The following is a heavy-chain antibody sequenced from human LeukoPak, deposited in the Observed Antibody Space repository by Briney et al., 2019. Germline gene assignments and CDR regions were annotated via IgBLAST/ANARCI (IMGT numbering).Heavy chain of an antibody. J-gene: IGHJ4*02. CDR1: GFTFSSYA. V-gene: IGHV3-23*01. CDR2: ISGSGGST. CDR3: ASSSSWYYPHFDY. Sequence: QTGGSLRLSCAASGFTFSSYAMSWVRQAPGKGLEWVSAISGSGGSTYYADCVKGRFTISRDNSKNTLYLQMNSLRAEDTAVYYCASSSSWYYPHFDYWGQGTLVTVSS. D-gene: IGHD6-13*01.